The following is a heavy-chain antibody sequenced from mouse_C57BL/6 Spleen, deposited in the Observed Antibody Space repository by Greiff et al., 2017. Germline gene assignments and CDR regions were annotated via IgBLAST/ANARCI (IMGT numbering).Heavy chain of an antibody. CDR1: GFSFSSYA. D-gene: IGHD4-1*01. Sequence: EVQRVESGGGLVKPGGSLKLSCAASGFSFSSYAMSWVRQTPEKRLEWVATISDGGSYTYYPDNVKGRFTISRDKAKNNRYLQMSHLKSEDTAMYDCARGGTGYYFDYWGQGTTLTVSS. CDR3: ARGGTGYYFDY. J-gene: IGHJ2*01. CDR2: ISDGGSYT. V-gene: IGHV5-4*01.